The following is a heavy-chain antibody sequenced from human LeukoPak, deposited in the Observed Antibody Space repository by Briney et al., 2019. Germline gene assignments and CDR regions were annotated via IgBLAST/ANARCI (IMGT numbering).Heavy chain of an antibody. V-gene: IGHV4-4*02. J-gene: IGHJ4*02. Sequence: SGTLSLTCAVSGGSISSSNWWSWVRQPPGKGLEWIGEIYHSGSTNYNPSLKSRVTISVDKSKNQFSLKLSSVTAADTAVYYCAKKGQADDYGKPDWGQGTLVTVSS. D-gene: IGHD4-17*01. CDR2: IYHSGST. CDR3: AKKGQADDYGKPD. CDR1: GGSISSSNW.